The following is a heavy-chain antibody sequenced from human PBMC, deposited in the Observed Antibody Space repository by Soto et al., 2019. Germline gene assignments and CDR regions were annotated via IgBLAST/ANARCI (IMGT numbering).Heavy chain of an antibody. V-gene: IGHV4-30-2*01. CDR1: GGSISSGGYS. D-gene: IGHD5-18*01. CDR3: ARAHSYGSRPLDY. Sequence: QLLESGSGLVKPSQTLSLTCAVSGGSISSGGYSWSWIRQPPGKGLEWIGYIYHSGSTYYNPSLKSRVTISVDRSKNQFSLKLSSVTAADTAVYYCARAHSYGSRPLDYWGQGTLVTVSS. J-gene: IGHJ4*02. CDR2: IYHSGST.